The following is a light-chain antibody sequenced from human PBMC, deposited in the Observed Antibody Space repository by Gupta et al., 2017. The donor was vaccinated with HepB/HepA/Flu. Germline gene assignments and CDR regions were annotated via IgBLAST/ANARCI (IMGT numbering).Light chain of an antibody. Sequence: DIVMTQPPDYLAVSLGERANINCKSSQSVLYSSNNKNYLAWYQQKPGQPPKLLIYWASTRESGVPDRFSGSGSGTDFTLTISSLQAEDVAVYYCQQYYSTPLTFGGGTKVEIK. CDR1: QSVLYSSNNKNY. J-gene: IGKJ4*01. CDR3: QQYYSTPLT. CDR2: WAS. V-gene: IGKV4-1*01.